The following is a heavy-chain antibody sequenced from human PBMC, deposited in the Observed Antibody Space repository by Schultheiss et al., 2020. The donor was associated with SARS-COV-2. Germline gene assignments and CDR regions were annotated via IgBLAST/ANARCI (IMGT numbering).Heavy chain of an antibody. V-gene: IGHV4-61*08. J-gene: IGHJ4*02. CDR3: AKQEHGSGVYPYYFDF. Sequence: SETLSLTCTVSGGSISSGDYYWSWIRQHPGKGLEWIGYIYYSGSTNYNPSLKSRVTISVDTSKNQFSLKLRSVTAADTGVYYCAKQEHGSGVYPYYFDFWGQGTLVTVSS. CDR2: IYYSGST. CDR1: GGSISSGDYY. D-gene: IGHD2-15*01.